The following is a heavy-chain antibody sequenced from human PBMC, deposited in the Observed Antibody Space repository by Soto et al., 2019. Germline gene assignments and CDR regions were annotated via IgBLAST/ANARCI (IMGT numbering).Heavy chain of an antibody. V-gene: IGHV3-30*18. J-gene: IGHJ4*02. Sequence: GGSLRLSCAASGFTFSNYAVHWVRQAPGKGLEWLAIISYDGDNEYYADSVRGRFTISRDNSKNTLYLQTNNLRHEDTAVYYCAKGVLSACSGYRCYPFDFWGQGTLVTVSS. CDR1: GFTFSNYA. CDR2: ISYDGDNE. CDR3: AKGVLSACSGYRCYPFDF. D-gene: IGHD2-15*01.